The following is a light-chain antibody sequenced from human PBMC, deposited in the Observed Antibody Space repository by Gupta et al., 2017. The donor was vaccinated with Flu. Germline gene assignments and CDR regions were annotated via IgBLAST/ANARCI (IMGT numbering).Light chain of an antibody. Sequence: PVALSVSPGERATLSCSASQSVSRNLAWYQHKPGQAPRLLIYGASTRATGIPARFSGSGSGAEFTLTISSLQSEDFAVYYCQQYHNWPRTFGQGTKVEVK. J-gene: IGKJ1*01. CDR2: GAS. CDR1: QSVSRN. V-gene: IGKV3-15*01. CDR3: QQYHNWPRT.